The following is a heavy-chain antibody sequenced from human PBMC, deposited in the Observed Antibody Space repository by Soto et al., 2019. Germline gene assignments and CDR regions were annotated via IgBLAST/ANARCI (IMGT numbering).Heavy chain of an antibody. CDR1: GYTFTSYT. V-gene: IGHV1-3*01. CDR3: ARVGSTSDAFDV. CDR2: INAGNGNT. Sequence: ASVKVSCKASGYTFTSYTIHWVRQPPGQRLEWMVWINAGNGNTKYSQKFQARVTITRDTSASTTYMELTSLRSEDTAIYYCARVGSTSDAFDVWGQGTLVTVSS. D-gene: IGHD2-2*01. J-gene: IGHJ3*01.